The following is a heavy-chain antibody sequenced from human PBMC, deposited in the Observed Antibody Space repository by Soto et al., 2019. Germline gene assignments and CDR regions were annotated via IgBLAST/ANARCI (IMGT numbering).Heavy chain of an antibody. V-gene: IGHV3-30*04. J-gene: IGHJ4*02. Sequence: GGSLRLSCAASGFTFSSCATHWVRQAPGKGLEWVSFISYDGSNKYYAYSVKARLNIPRHNSKNKLYLKMNSLRAEVTAVYYCPRDYALLLSFQXWGQATLLTVSX. CDR3: PRDYALLLSFQX. CDR1: GFTFSSCA. CDR2: ISYDGSNK. D-gene: IGHD1-26*01.